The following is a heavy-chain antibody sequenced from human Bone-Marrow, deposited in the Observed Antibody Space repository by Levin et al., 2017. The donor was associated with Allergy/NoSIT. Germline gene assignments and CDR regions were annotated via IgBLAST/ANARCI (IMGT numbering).Heavy chain of an antibody. CDR1: GGSISSTNYY. J-gene: IGHJ4*02. V-gene: IGHV4-39*01. CDR2: IYYSGTT. D-gene: IGHD3-16*02. Sequence: PSETLSLTCTVSGGSISSTNYYWGWIRQPPGKGLDWIGHIYYSGTTYYNPSLKSRLTISVDTSKNQFSLSLSSVTAADTALYVGCRLAIAPSVIDWGQGALVTVSA. CDR3: CRLAIAPSVID.